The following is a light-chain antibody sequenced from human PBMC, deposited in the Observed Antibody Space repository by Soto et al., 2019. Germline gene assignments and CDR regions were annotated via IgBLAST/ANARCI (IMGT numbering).Light chain of an antibody. CDR1: SSDVGGYNY. CDR3: SSYTSSSTLGV. Sequence: QSVXTQPASVSGSPGQSITISCTGTSSDVGGYNYVSWYQQHPGKAPKLMIYDVSNRPSGVSNRFSGSKSGNTASLTISGLQAEDEADYYCSSYTSSSTLGVFGTGTKVTV. V-gene: IGLV2-14*01. J-gene: IGLJ1*01. CDR2: DVS.